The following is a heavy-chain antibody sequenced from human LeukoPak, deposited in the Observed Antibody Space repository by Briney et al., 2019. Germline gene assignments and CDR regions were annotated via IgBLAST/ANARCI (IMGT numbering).Heavy chain of an antibody. CDR1: GVSISSYY. J-gene: IGHJ3*02. Sequence: PSQTLSLTCTVSGVSISSYYWSWIRQPPGKGLEWIGYIYYSGSTNYNPSLKSRVTISVDTSKNQFSLKLSSVTAADTAVYYCARDGDPDAFDIWGQGTMVTVSS. D-gene: IGHD4-17*01. V-gene: IGHV4-59*01. CDR2: IYYSGST. CDR3: ARDGDPDAFDI.